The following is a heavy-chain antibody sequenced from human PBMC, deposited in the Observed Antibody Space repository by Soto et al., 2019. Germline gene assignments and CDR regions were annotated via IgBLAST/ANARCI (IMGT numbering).Heavy chain of an antibody. Sequence: EVQLLESGGGLVQPGGSLRLSCAASGFTFSSYAMSWVRQAPGKGLEWVSAISGSGGSTYYADSVKGRFTISRDNSKNTLYLQMNSLRAEDTAVYYCAKDPAPYCSSTSCLSLHFDYWGQGTLVTVSS. CDR1: GFTFSSYA. D-gene: IGHD2-2*01. CDR3: AKDPAPYCSSTSCLSLHFDY. CDR2: ISGSGGST. V-gene: IGHV3-23*01. J-gene: IGHJ4*02.